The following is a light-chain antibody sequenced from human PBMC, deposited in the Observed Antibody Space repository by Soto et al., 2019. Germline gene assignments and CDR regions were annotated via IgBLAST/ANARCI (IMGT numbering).Light chain of an antibody. Sequence: QSALTQPASVSGSHGQSITISCTGTSSDVGGYNYVSWYQQHPGKAPKLMIYDVSNRPSGVSNRFSGSKSGNTASLTISGLQAEDEADYYCSSYTSSSTRCVFGTGTKVTVL. V-gene: IGLV2-14*01. CDR1: SSDVGGYNY. CDR2: DVS. J-gene: IGLJ1*01. CDR3: SSYTSSSTRCV.